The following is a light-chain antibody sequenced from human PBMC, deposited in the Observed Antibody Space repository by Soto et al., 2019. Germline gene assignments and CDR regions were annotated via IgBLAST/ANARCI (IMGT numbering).Light chain of an antibody. V-gene: IGKV3-15*01. CDR2: GAS. Sequence: LVLTQSPGTLSWSPGETATLSCRASQSVSSNLAWYQQKPGQAPRLLIYGASTRAAGIPDRFSGSGSGTEFTLTIIGLQSDDFAVYYCQQFNNWPPWTFGQGTKVDIK. CDR1: QSVSSN. J-gene: IGKJ1*01. CDR3: QQFNNWPPWT.